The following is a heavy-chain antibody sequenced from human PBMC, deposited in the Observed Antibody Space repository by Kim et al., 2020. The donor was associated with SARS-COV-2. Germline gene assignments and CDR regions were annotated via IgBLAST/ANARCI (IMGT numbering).Heavy chain of an antibody. CDR1: GFTFSSYS. V-gene: IGHV3-21*01. J-gene: IGHJ4*02. Sequence: GGSLILSCAASGFTFSSYSMNWVRQAPGKGLEWVSSISSSSSYIYYADSVKGRFTISRDNAKNSLYLQMNSLRAEDTAVYYCARGVYGSGSYYKCQFDYWGQGTLVTVSS. CDR2: ISSSSSYI. CDR3: ARGVYGSGSYYKCQFDY. D-gene: IGHD3-10*01.